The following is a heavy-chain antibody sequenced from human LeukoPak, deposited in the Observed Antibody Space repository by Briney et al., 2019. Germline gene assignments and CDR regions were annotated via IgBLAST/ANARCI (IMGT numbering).Heavy chain of an antibody. D-gene: IGHD1-26*01. V-gene: IGHV3-30*18. CDR1: GFTFSSYG. J-gene: IGHJ4*02. Sequence: GRSLRLSCAASGFTFSSYGMHWVRQAPGKGLEWVAVISYDGSNKYYADSVKGRFTISRDNSKNTLYLQMNSLRAEDTAVYYCAKRGSVGATTGYFDYWGQGTLVIVSS. CDR3: AKRGSVGATTGYFDY. CDR2: ISYDGSNK.